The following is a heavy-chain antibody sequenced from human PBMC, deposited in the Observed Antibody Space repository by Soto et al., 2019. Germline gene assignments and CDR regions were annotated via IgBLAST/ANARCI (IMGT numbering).Heavy chain of an antibody. CDR1: GGSFSDYY. CDR3: ARGVVCRVIIKYYSFFDY. V-gene: IGHV4-34*01. CDR2: INHSGST. Sequence: PSETLSLTCAVYGGSFSDYYWTWVRQAPGRGLEWIGEINHSGSTYYNPSLKSRVTISVDTSKNQFSLKLSSVTAADTAVYYCARGVVCRVIIKYYSFFDYWGQGTPVTVSS. J-gene: IGHJ4*02. D-gene: IGHD3-10*01.